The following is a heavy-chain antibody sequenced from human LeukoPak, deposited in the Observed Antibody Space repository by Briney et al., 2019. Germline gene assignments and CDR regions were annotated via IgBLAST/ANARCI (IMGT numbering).Heavy chain of an antibody. J-gene: IGHJ5*02. Sequence: ASVKVSCKASGGTFSSYAISWVRQAPGQGLEWMGWISAYNGDTNYAQKLQGRVTMTTDTSTSTAYMELRSLRSDDTAVYYCARTPPRLTINWFDPWGQGTLVTVSS. D-gene: IGHD2-2*01. CDR1: GGTFSSYA. V-gene: IGHV1-18*01. CDR3: ARTPPRLTINWFDP. CDR2: ISAYNGDT.